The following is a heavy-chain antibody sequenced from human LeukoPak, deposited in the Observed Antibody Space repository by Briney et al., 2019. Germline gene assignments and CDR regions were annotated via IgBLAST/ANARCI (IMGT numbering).Heavy chain of an antibody. J-gene: IGHJ5*02. CDR1: GFTFGDYA. CDR2: IRSKAYGGTT. D-gene: IGHD2-2*03. Sequence: PGRSLRLSCTASGFTFGDYAMSWVRQAPGKGLEWVGFIRSKAYGGTTEYAASVKGRFTISRDDSKSIAYLQMNSLKTEDTAVHYCTRDPGYCSSTSCHNWFDPWGQGTLVTASS. CDR3: TRDPGYCSSTSCHNWFDP. V-gene: IGHV3-49*04.